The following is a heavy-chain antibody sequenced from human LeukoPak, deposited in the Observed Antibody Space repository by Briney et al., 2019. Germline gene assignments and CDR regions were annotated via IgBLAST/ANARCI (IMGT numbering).Heavy chain of an antibody. Sequence: GGSLRLSCAASGFTVSSNYMSWVRQAPGKGLEWVGRIKSKTDGGTTDYAAPVKGRFTISRDDSKNTLYLQMNSLKTEDTAVYYCSTTYYYDSSEGYWGQGTLVTVSS. V-gene: IGHV3-15*01. CDR1: GFTVSSNY. J-gene: IGHJ4*02. D-gene: IGHD3-22*01. CDR2: IKSKTDGGTT. CDR3: STTYYYDSSEGY.